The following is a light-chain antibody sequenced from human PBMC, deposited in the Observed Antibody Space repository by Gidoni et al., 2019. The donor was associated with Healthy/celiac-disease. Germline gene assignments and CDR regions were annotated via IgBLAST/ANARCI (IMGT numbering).Light chain of an antibody. Sequence: AIQMTQSPSSLSASVGDRVTITCRASQGIRNDLGWYQQKPGNAPKLLIYAASSLQSGVPSRFSGSGSCTDFTLTISSLQPEDFATYYCLQDYNYPLTFGGGTKVEIK. CDR2: AAS. J-gene: IGKJ4*01. CDR3: LQDYNYPLT. CDR1: QGIRND. V-gene: IGKV1-6*01.